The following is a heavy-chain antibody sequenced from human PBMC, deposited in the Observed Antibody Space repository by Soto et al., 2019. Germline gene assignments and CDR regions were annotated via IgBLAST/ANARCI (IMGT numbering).Heavy chain of an antibody. J-gene: IGHJ5*02. CDR2: IRSKTYGGTT. CDR1: GFTFGDYA. D-gene: IGHD3-22*01. Sequence: GGSLRLSCTASGFTFGDYAMSWVRQAPGKGLEWVGFIRSKTYGGTTEYAASVKGRFTISRDDSKSIAYLQMNSLKTEDTAVYYCAKLPRITMIVVVTWFDPWGQGTLVTVSS. V-gene: IGHV3-49*04. CDR3: AKLPRITMIVVVTWFDP.